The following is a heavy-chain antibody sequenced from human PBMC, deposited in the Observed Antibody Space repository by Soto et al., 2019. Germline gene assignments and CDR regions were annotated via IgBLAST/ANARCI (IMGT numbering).Heavy chain of an antibody. J-gene: IGHJ4*02. Sequence: PSETLSLTCTVSGGSISSGGYYWSWIRQHPGKGLEWIGYIYYSGSTYYNPSLKSRVTISVDTSKNQFSLKLSSVTAADTAVYYCARDELYCSSTSCYRYYFDYWGQGTLVTVSS. D-gene: IGHD2-2*01. V-gene: IGHV4-31*03. CDR2: IYYSGST. CDR3: ARDELYCSSTSCYRYYFDY. CDR1: GGSISSGGYY.